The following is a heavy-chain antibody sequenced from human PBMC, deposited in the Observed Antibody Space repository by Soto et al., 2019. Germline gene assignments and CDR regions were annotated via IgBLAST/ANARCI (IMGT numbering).Heavy chain of an antibody. CDR3: ASSVRHVGDGYNWIEYYYYGMDV. Sequence: XSVKGSCNASGYTFTSYAMHWVRQAPGQRLEWMGWINAGNGNTKYSQKFQGRVTITRDTSASTAYMELSSLRSEDTAVYYCASSVRHVGDGYNWIEYYYYGMDVWGQGTTVTVPS. CDR2: INAGNGNT. D-gene: IGHD5-12*01. V-gene: IGHV1-3*01. J-gene: IGHJ6*02. CDR1: GYTFTSYA.